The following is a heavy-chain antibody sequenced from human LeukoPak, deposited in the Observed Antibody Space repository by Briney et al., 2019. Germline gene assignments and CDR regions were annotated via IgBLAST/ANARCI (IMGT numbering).Heavy chain of an antibody. Sequence: ASVKVSCRASGYTFTSYYMHWVRQAPGHGLEWMGIINPSGGSTSYAQKFQGRVTMTRDTSTSTVYMELSSLRSEDTAVYYCASGYCSSTSCLYYFDYWGQGTLVTVSS. CDR3: ASGYCSSTSCLYYFDY. J-gene: IGHJ4*02. D-gene: IGHD2-2*01. V-gene: IGHV1-46*01. CDR2: INPSGGST. CDR1: GYTFTSYY.